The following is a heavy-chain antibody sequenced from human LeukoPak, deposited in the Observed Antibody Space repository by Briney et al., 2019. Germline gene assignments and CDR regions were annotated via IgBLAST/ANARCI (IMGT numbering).Heavy chain of an antibody. J-gene: IGHJ6*03. V-gene: IGHV4-4*02. Sequence: PSGTLSLTCAVSSDSISSTYWWTWVRQPPGKGLEWIGEIYHSGSTNYNPSLKSRVTISVDTSKNQFSLKLSSVTAADTAVYYCARVLRWYRYYYYYYMDVWGKGTTVTVSS. CDR3: ARVLRWYRYYYYYYMDV. CDR1: SDSISSTYW. D-gene: IGHD4-23*01. CDR2: IYHSGST.